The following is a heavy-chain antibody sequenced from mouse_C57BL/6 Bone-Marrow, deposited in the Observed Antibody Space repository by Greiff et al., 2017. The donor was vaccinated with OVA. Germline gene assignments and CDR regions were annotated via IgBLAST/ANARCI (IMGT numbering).Heavy chain of an antibody. Sequence: VHVKQSGAELVRPGASVKLSCTASGFNIKDYYMHWVKQRPEQGLEWIGRIDPEDGDTEYAPKFQGKATMTADTSSNTAYLQLSSLTSEDTAVYYCTTWLYYYGSVDYWGQGTTLTVSS. CDR2: IDPEDGDT. CDR1: GFNIKDYY. D-gene: IGHD1-1*01. V-gene: IGHV14-1*01. CDR3: TTWLYYYGSVDY. J-gene: IGHJ2*01.